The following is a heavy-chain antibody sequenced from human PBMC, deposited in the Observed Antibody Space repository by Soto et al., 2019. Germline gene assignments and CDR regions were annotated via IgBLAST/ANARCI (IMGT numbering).Heavy chain of an antibody. CDR3: ARDLIGGYRFDY. CDR1: GGSISSGGYY. D-gene: IGHD1-26*01. Sequence: QVQLQEPGPGLVKPSQTLSLTCTVSGGSISSGGYYWSWIRQHPGKGLEWIGYIYYSGSTYYNPSLKSRVTIAVDTSKNQFSLKLSSVTAADTAVYYCARDLIGGYRFDYWGQGTLVTVSS. CDR2: IYYSGST. J-gene: IGHJ4*02. V-gene: IGHV4-31*03.